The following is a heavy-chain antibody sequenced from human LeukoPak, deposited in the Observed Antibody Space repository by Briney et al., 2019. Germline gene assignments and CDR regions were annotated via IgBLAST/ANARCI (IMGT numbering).Heavy chain of an antibody. D-gene: IGHD3-3*01. Sequence: GGSLRLSCAASGFTFDDYGMSWVRQAPGKGLEWVSGINWNGGSTGYADSVKGRFTIPRDNAKNSLYLQMNSLRAEDTALYYCARGIGYDTKAYFDYWGQGTLVTVSS. V-gene: IGHV3-20*04. J-gene: IGHJ4*02. CDR1: GFTFDDYG. CDR2: INWNGGST. CDR3: ARGIGYDTKAYFDY.